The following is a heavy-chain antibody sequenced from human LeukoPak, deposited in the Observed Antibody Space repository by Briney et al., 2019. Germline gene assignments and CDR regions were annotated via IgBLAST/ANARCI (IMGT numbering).Heavy chain of an antibody. J-gene: IGHJ4*02. D-gene: IGHD2-15*01. CDR2: ISWNSGTV. Sequence: GGSLRLSCAGFGFNFNDYAMHWVRQVPGKGLEWFSGISWNSGTVDYAESVKGRFTIARDNAKNSVFLQMNSLRVEDTALYYCAKDMSIGRWHQLANWGQGILVTVSS. CDR1: GFNFNDYA. CDR3: AKDMSIGRWHQLAN. V-gene: IGHV3-9*01.